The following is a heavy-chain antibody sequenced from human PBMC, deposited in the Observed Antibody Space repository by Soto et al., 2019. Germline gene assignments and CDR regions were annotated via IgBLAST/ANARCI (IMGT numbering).Heavy chain of an antibody. D-gene: IGHD1-26*01. CDR3: AITPGGSHHALLFMDI. CDR2: IIPLSTTP. Sequence: QVQLVQSGPEVRKPGSSVRVSCKASGGSFPDFAVSWVRQAPGKGLEWMGGIIPLSTTPYYARRFQASVTITADVSTNTAYIDLTSLTYGDTAVYYCAITPGGSHHALLFMDIWGQGTTVTVSS. CDR1: GGSFPDFA. J-gene: IGHJ6*01. V-gene: IGHV1-69*01.